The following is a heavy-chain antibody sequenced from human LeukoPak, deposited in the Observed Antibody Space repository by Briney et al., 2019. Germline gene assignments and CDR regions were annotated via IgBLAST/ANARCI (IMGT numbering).Heavy chain of an antibody. J-gene: IGHJ4*01. CDR1: GLTFGDYT. CDR2: IKSKTYNETT. CDR3: TTEYFDH. Sequence: GGSLRLSCTTSGLTFGDYTMNWVSQAPGKWLEWVGFIKSKTYNETTDYATSVRGRFIISRDDSKGIAYLELNSLKIEDTAVYYCTTEYFDHWGHGTLVTVSS. V-gene: IGHV3-49*04.